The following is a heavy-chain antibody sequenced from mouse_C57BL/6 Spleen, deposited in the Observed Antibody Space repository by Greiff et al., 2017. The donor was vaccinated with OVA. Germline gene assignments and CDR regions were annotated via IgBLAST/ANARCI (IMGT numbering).Heavy chain of an antibody. Sequence: DVMLVESGGGLVKPGGSLKLSCAASGFTFSSYAMSWVRQTPEKRLEWVATISDGGSYTYYPDNVKGRFTISRDNAKNNLYLQMSHLKSEDTAMYYCARESTIPYYFDYWGQGTTLTVSS. CDR2: ISDGGSYT. J-gene: IGHJ2*01. V-gene: IGHV5-4*01. D-gene: IGHD2-1*01. CDR3: ARESTIPYYFDY. CDR1: GFTFSSYA.